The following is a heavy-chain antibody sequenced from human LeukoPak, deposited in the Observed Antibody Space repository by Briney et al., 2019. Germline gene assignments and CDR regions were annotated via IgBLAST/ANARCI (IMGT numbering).Heavy chain of an antibody. CDR2: IWYDGSNK. V-gene: IGHV3-33*01. D-gene: IGHD3-16*01. CDR3: ARGDVGGYFDY. Sequence: GGSLRLSCAASGFTFSSYGMHWVRQAPGKGLEWVAVIWYDGSNKYYADSVKGRFTISRDNSKNSLYLQMNSLRAEDTAVYYCARGDVGGYFDYWGQGTLVTVSS. J-gene: IGHJ4*02. CDR1: GFTFSSYG.